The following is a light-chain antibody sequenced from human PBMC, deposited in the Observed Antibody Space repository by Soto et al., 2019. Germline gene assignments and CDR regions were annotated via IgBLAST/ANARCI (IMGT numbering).Light chain of an antibody. CDR2: EVS. CDR3: TSYAGSNKKI. V-gene: IGLV2-8*01. CDR1: SSDVGGYNY. J-gene: IGLJ2*01. Sequence: QSVLTQPPSASGSPGQSVAISCTGTSSDVGGYNYVSWYQQHPGKAPKLMIYEVSKRPSGVPDRFSGSKSGNTASLTVSGLQAEDEAHYYCTSYAGSNKKIFGGGTQLTVL.